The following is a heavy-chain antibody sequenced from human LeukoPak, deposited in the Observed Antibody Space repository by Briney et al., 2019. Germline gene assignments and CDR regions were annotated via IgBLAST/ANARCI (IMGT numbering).Heavy chain of an antibody. D-gene: IGHD2-2*02. Sequence: PSETLSLTCTVSGGSISIYHWSWIRQPPGKGLEWVGYVYYSGSTNYNPSPKSRVTISVDTSKNQFSLKLSSVTAADTAVYYCARAEGYCSSTSCYIWMDVWGKGTTVTVSS. V-gene: IGHV4-59*12. CDR2: VYYSGST. CDR1: GGSISIYH. CDR3: ARAEGYCSSTSCYIWMDV. J-gene: IGHJ6*04.